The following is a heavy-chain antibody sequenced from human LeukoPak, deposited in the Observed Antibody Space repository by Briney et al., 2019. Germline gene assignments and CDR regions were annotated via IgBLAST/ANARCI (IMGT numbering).Heavy chain of an antibody. J-gene: IGHJ4*03. CDR2: FDHRGDT. Sequence: SETLSLTCAVYGGSFSRYYWSCIRKSPGKGLEWIAEFDHRGDTNYNPSVKSRVTISVDTSKNQFSLKVRSLSSADTAVYYCARGATISETGYFDFWGQGPLVTVSS. CDR1: GGSFSRYY. V-gene: IGHV4-34*01. D-gene: IGHD5-24*01. CDR3: ARGATISETGYFDF.